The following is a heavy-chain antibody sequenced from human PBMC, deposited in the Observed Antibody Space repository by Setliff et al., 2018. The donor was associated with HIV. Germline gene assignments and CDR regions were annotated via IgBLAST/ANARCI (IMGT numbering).Heavy chain of an antibody. CDR3: ARDGLERDYINYENFYFFMDV. D-gene: IGHD4-4*01. CDR1: GGSISSHY. J-gene: IGHJ6*03. Sequence: PSETLSLTCTVSGGSISSHYWSWIRQSPGKGLEWIGYIYSTGRTNYNPSLKSRVTISLDMSKNHVSLRLTSVTAADTAVYYCARDGLERDYINYENFYFFMDVWGKGTTVTVSS. V-gene: IGHV4-59*11. CDR2: IYSTGRT.